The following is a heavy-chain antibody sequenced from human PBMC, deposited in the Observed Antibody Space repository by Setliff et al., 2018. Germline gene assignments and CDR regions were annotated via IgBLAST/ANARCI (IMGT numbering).Heavy chain of an antibody. V-gene: IGHV3-20*04. J-gene: IGHJ4*02. D-gene: IGHD3-22*01. CDR3: ARELTYYYDSSGVDY. Sequence: PGGSLRLSCAASGFSISDHYMDWVRQAPGKGLEWVSGINWNGGSTGYADSVKGRFTISRDNSKNTLYLQMNSLRAEDTAVYYCARELTYYYDSSGVDYWGQGTLVTVSS. CDR1: GFSISDHY. CDR2: INWNGGST.